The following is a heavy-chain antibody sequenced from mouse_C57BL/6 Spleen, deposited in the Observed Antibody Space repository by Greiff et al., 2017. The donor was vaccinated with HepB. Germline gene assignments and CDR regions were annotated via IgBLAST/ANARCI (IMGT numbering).Heavy chain of an antibody. D-gene: IGHD2-2*01. CDR2: IDPSDSYT. V-gene: IGHV1-59*01. Sequence: QVQLQQPGAELVRPGTSVKLSCKASGYTFTSYWMHWVKQRPGQGLEWIGVIDPSDSYTNYNQKFKGKATLTVDTSSSTAYMQLSSLTSEDSAVYYCASVLYGYEGYFDVWGTGTTITVSS. CDR3: ASVLYGYEGYFDV. CDR1: GYTFTSYW. J-gene: IGHJ1*03.